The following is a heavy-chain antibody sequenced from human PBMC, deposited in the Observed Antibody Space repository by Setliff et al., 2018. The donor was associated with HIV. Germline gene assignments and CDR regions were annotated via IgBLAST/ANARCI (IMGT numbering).Heavy chain of an antibody. J-gene: IGHJ6*03. Sequence: SVKVSCKASGGTFSRNAISWVRQAPGQGLEWIGGITPIFGTPKYAQEFQGRVTITADESRSTAYLELSSLRSEDTAVYYCATAGEMATIGYSYYYMGVWGKGTTVTVSS. D-gene: IGHD3-10*01. CDR2: ITPIFGTP. V-gene: IGHV1-69*13. CDR1: GGTFSRNA. CDR3: ATAGEMATIGYSYYYMGV.